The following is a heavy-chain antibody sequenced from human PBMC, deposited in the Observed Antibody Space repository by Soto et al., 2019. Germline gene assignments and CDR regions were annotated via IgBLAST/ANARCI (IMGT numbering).Heavy chain of an antibody. D-gene: IGHD2-15*01. CDR1: GFTFSSYS. Sequence: PGGSLRLSCAASGFTFSSYSMNWVRQAPEKGLEWVSSISSSSSYIYYADSVKGRFTISRDNAKNSLYLQMNSLRAEDTAVYYCAREDVVVVAATSGMDVWGQGTTVTVSS. CDR3: AREDVVVVAATSGMDV. V-gene: IGHV3-21*01. CDR2: ISSSSSYI. J-gene: IGHJ6*02.